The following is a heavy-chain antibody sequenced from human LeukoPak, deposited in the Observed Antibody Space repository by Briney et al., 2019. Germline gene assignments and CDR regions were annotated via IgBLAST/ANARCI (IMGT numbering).Heavy chain of an antibody. CDR1: GYTLTELS. CDR2: FDPEDGET. CDR3: AREDYDILTGYLDY. Sequence: GASVKVSCKVSGYTLTELSMHWVRQAPGKGVEWMGGFDPEDGETIYAQKFQGRVTMTEGTSTDTAYMELSSLRSEDTAVYYCAREDYDILTGYLDYWGQGTLVTVSS. V-gene: IGHV1-24*01. J-gene: IGHJ4*02. D-gene: IGHD3-9*01.